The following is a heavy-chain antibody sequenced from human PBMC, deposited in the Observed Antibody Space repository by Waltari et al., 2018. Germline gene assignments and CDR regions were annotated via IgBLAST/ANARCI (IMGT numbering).Heavy chain of an antibody. CDR1: GGSISSGGYY. CDR3: ARRRGDSSGWYNWFDP. V-gene: IGHV4-31*01. J-gene: IGHJ5*02. CDR2: IYYSGST. D-gene: IGHD6-19*01. Sequence: QVQLQESGPGLVKPSQTLSLTCTVSGGSISSGGYYWSWIRQHPGKGLEWIGYIYYSGSTYYNPSLKSLVTISVDTAKNQFSLKLSSVTAADTAVYYCARRRGDSSGWYNWFDPWGQGTLVTVSS.